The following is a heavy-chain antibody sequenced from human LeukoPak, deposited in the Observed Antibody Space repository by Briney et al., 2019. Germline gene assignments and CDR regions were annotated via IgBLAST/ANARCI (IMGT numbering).Heavy chain of an antibody. V-gene: IGHV1-18*01. CDR2: ISAYNGNT. Sequence: GASVKVSCKASGYTFTTYGISWVRQAPGQGLEWMGWISAYNGNTNYAQKFQGRVTMTTDTSISTAYMELSRLRSDDTAVYYCARNVYYDFWSGYFNHSESRGQNWFDPWGQGTLVTVSS. CDR1: GYTFTTYG. J-gene: IGHJ5*02. D-gene: IGHD3-3*01. CDR3: ARNVYYDFWSGYFNHSESRGQNWFDP.